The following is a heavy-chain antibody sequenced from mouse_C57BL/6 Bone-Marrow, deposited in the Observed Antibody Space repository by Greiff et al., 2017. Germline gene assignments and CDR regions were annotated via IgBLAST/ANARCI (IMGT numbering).Heavy chain of an antibody. J-gene: IGHJ2*01. CDR2: ISGGGGNT. V-gene: IGHV5-9*01. D-gene: IGHD2-10*01. Sequence: EVQLVESGGGLVKPGGSLKLSCAASGFTFSSYTMSWVRQTPEKRLEWVATISGGGGNTYYPDSVKGRFTISRDNAKNTLYLQMSSLRSEDTALYYCARRLPHYFDYWGQGTTLTVSS. CDR3: ARRLPHYFDY. CDR1: GFTFSSYT.